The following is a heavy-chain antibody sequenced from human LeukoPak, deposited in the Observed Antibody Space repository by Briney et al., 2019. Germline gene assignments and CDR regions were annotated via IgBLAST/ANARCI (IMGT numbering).Heavy chain of an antibody. J-gene: IGHJ5*02. D-gene: IGHD6-19*01. V-gene: IGHV3-74*01. CDR3: LKDKVAGSSPVRAGWFDP. Sequence: GGSLRLSCAASGFTFSNSWMHWVRQAPGKGLVWVSRVNSDGKTTTYADSVKGRFTISRDNAKNSLYLQMNSLRAEDTAFYYCLKDKVAGSSPVRAGWFDPWGQGALVTVSS. CDR1: GFTFSNSW. CDR2: VNSDGKTT.